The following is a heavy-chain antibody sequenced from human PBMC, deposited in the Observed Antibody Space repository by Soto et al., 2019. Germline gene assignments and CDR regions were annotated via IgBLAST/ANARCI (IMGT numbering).Heavy chain of an antibody. CDR2: ISSSGSII. CDR1: GFTFSDYY. CDR3: ARVRMVRGVIITCMDV. Sequence: PGGSMRLSCAASGFTFSDYYMSWIRQAPGKGLEWVSDISSSGSIIYYADSVKGRFTISRDNAKNSLYLQMNSLRAEDTAVYYCARVRMVRGVIITCMDVWGQGTTVTVSS. V-gene: IGHV3-11*01. J-gene: IGHJ6*02. D-gene: IGHD3-10*01.